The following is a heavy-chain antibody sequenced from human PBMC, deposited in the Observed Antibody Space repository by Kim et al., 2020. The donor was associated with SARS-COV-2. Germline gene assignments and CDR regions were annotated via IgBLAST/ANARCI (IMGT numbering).Heavy chain of an antibody. CDR3: ARGSEALMEWDPHGMDV. D-gene: IGHD3-3*01. Sequence: VKGRFTSSRDNAKNTLYLQMNSLRAEDTAVYYCARGSEALMEWDPHGMDVWGQGTTVTVSS. V-gene: IGHV3-74*01. J-gene: IGHJ6*02.